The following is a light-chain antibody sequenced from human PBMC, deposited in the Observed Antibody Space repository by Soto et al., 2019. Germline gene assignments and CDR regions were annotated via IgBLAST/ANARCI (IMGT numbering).Light chain of an antibody. V-gene: IGKV3-20*01. Sequence: EIVLTQSPGTLSLSPGERATLSCRASQSISSSYLAWYQQKPGQAPRLLISGASSRATGIPDRFSGSGSGTDFTLTISRLEPDDFAVYYCQQYRSSPTWTFGLGTKVEIK. J-gene: IGKJ1*01. CDR1: QSISSSY. CDR2: GAS. CDR3: QQYRSSPTWT.